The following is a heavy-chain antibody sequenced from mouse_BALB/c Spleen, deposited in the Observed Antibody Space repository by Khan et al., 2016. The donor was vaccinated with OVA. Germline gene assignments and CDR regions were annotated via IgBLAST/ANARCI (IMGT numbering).Heavy chain of an antibody. Sequence: EVQLVESGGGLVKPGGSLKLSCAASGFSFSSYTMSWVRQTPEKRLEWVATISSGSTYTYYPDSVKGRFTISRDNAKNTLYLQMSSLKSEDTARYYCTRDGNYAHWYFDVWGAGTTVTVSS. CDR1: GFSFSSYT. CDR2: ISSGSTYT. D-gene: IGHD2-1*01. CDR3: TRDGNYAHWYFDV. V-gene: IGHV5-6-4*01. J-gene: IGHJ1*01.